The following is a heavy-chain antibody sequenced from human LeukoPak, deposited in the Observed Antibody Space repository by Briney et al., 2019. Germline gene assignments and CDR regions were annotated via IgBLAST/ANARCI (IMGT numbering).Heavy chain of an antibody. V-gene: IGHV1-2*02. CDR1: GYTFTGYY. CDR2: INPNSGGT. Sequence: GASVKVSCKASGYTFTGYYMHWVRQAPGQGLEWMGWINPNSGGTNYAQKFQGRVTMTRDTSISTAYMELSRLRSDDTAVYYCARVGSSGYGLAEYFQHWGQGTLVTVSS. D-gene: IGHD3-22*01. J-gene: IGHJ1*01. CDR3: ARVGSSGYGLAEYFQH.